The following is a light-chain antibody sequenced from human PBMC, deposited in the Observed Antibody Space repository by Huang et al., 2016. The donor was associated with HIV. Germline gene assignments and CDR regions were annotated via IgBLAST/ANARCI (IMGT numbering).Light chain of an antibody. V-gene: IGKV1-8*01. CDR2: SAS. Sequence: AIRITQSPSSLSASTGDRVTITCRASQDVSDYLAWYPQKPGKAPNLRMYSASTLQGGVPSRVSGNGSATDVSLTISCLQSEDFATYYCQQYYLYPWTFGQGTKVEI. CDR3: QQYYLYPWT. J-gene: IGKJ1*01. CDR1: QDVSDY.